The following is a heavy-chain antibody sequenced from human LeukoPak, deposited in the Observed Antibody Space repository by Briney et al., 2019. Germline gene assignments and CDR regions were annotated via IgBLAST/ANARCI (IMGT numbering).Heavy chain of an antibody. CDR1: GYTLTELS. V-gene: IGHV1-24*01. Sequence: ASVKVSCKVSGYTLTELSMHWVRQAPGKGLEWMGGFDPEDGATIYAQKLQGRVTMTTDTSTSTAYMELRSLRSDDTAVYYCARVSDYSSSWYWFDPWGQGTLVTVSS. J-gene: IGHJ5*02. D-gene: IGHD6-13*01. CDR2: FDPEDGAT. CDR3: ARVSDYSSSWYWFDP.